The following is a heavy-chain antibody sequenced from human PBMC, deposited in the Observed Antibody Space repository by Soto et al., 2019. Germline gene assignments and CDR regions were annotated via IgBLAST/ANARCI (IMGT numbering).Heavy chain of an antibody. CDR3: TTVPSSLWYFDL. V-gene: IGHV3-15*01. CDR1: GFTFSNAW. J-gene: IGHJ2*01. D-gene: IGHD6-13*01. Sequence: GGSLRLSCAASGFTFSNAWMSWVRQAPGKGLEWVGRIKSKTDDGTTDYAAPVKGRFTISREDSKNTLYLQMNSLKTEDTAVYYCTTVPSSLWYFDLWGRGTLVTVSS. CDR2: IKSKTDDGTT.